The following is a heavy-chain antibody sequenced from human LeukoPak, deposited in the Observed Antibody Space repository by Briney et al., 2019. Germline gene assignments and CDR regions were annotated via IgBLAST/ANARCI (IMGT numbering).Heavy chain of an antibody. CDR1: GYIFTSYW. J-gene: IGHJ5*02. CDR3: ARRRGPKVDP. CDR2: IDPSDSCT. D-gene: IGHD3-10*01. Sequence: GESLKISCKGSGYIFTSYWISWVRQLPGKGLEWMGRIDPSDSCTNYSPSFQGHVTISADKSISTAYLQWSSLKASDTAMYYCARRRGPKVDPWGQGTLVTVSS. V-gene: IGHV5-10-1*01.